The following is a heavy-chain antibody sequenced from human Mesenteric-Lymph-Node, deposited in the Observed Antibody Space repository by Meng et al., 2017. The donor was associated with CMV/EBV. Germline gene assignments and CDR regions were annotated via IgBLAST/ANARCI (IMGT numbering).Heavy chain of an antibody. J-gene: IGHJ2*01. Sequence: ETLSLTCAASAITFSDSAMSWVRQAPGKGLEWVSAISGSGGSTFYADSVKGRFTISRDNSKNTLYLQMSSLRAEDTALYYCTKGSSISYWFFDLWGRGTLVTVSS. D-gene: IGHD3-10*01. CDR1: AITFSDSA. V-gene: IGHV3-23*01. CDR3: TKGSSISYWFFDL. CDR2: ISGSGGST.